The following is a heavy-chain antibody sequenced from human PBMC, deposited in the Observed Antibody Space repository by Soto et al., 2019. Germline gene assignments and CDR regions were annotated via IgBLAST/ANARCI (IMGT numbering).Heavy chain of an antibody. CDR2: IISTGIST. CDR3: AKGNYGDYGGFDP. J-gene: IGHJ5*02. D-gene: IGHD4-17*01. V-gene: IGHV3-23*01. Sequence: EVQILESGGGLIQPGGSLRLSCAASGFSFSTFAMTWVRQAPGKGLEWVSTIISTGISTYYADSVKGRCTISRANSKNTLDLQMNSLRAEDSAVYYCAKGNYGDYGGFDPWGQGTLVTVSS. CDR1: GFSFSTFA.